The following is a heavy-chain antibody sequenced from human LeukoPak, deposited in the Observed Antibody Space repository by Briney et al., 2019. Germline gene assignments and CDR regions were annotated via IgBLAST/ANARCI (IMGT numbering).Heavy chain of an antibody. CDR2: IYTTGRT. CDR3: ARFLPDTADDY. V-gene: IGHV4-61*02. Sequence: PSETLSLTCTVSGGSISTGSFYWSWLRQPAGTGLEWIGIIYTTGRTNYNRSLRSRSIISVDKSKNQLSLKLNSVTAADTAVYYCARFLPDTADDYWGQGTLVTVSS. J-gene: IGHJ4*02. CDR1: GGSISTGSFY. D-gene: IGHD5-18*01.